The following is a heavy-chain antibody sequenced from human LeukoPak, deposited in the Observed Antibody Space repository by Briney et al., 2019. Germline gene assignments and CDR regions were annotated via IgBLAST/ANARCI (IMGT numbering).Heavy chain of an antibody. V-gene: IGHV6-1*01. CDR3: ARDRGYFDY. J-gene: IGHJ4*02. Sequence: SQTLSLTCAISGDNVSSNSAAWSWIRQSPSRGLEWLGRAYYRSKLYNDYAVSVKSRITINPDTSKNQFSLQLNSVTPEDTAVYYCARDRGYFDYWGQGTLVTVSS. CDR1: GDNVSSNSAA. D-gene: IGHD3-10*01. CDR2: AYYRSKLYN.